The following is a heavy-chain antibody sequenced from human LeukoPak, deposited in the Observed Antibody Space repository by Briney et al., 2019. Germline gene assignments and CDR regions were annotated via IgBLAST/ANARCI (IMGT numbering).Heavy chain of an antibody. V-gene: IGHV1-69*13. CDR2: IIPIFGTA. J-gene: IGHJ6*02. CDR1: GYTLTELS. Sequence: ASVKVSRKVSGYTLTELSMHWVRQAPGKGLEWMGGIIPIFGTANYAQKFQGRVTITADESTSTAYMELSSLRSEDTAVYYCARGRLDGMDVWGQGTTVTVSS. CDR3: ARGRLDGMDV.